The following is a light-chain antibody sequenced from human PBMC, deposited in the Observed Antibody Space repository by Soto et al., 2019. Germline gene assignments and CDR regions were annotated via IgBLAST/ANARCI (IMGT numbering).Light chain of an antibody. J-gene: IGKJ5*01. Sequence: IVLTQSPDTLSLSPGERATLSCRASQSVSNLLAWYQQKPGQAPRLLIYGASTRATDIPARFSGSGSGTDFTLTISSLEPEDFAVYYCQQRSSWPQITFGQGTRLEIK. CDR3: QQRSSWPQIT. CDR1: QSVSNL. CDR2: GAS. V-gene: IGKV3-11*01.